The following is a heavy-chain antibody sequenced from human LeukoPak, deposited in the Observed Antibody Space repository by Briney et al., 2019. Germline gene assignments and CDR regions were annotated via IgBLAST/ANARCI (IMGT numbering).Heavy chain of an antibody. Sequence: ASVKVSCKESRYTLTFHYIHWVRQAPGQGLEWMGIINPAGGSTTYAQKFQGSRLTLTRDTSTSTVYMELSSLRSEDTAVYYCARRRGVHASHPYYYFDYWGQGSLVTVSS. CDR1: RYTLTFHY. CDR2: INPAGGST. CDR3: ARRRGVHASHPYYYFDY. V-gene: IGHV1-46*01. J-gene: IGHJ4*02. D-gene: IGHD3-16*01.